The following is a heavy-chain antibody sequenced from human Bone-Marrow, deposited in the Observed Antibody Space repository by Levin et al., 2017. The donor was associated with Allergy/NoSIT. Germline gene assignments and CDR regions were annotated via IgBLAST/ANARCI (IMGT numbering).Heavy chain of an antibody. Sequence: SCAASGFTFDEYTMHWVRRTPGKGLEWVSRINWDGSSIVYADSVKGRFTISRDNAKNSLYLHMNSLRAEDTALYYCAKTFYSSSSSGYFDYWGQGTQVTVSS. V-gene: IGHV3-9*01. CDR2: INWDGSSI. J-gene: IGHJ4*02. CDR3: AKTFYSSSSSGYFDY. CDR1: GFTFDEYT. D-gene: IGHD6-6*01.